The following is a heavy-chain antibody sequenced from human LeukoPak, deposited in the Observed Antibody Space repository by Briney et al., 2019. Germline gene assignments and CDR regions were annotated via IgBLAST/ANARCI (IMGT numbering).Heavy chain of an antibody. CDR3: ARDLRGSSCYDY. Sequence: SETLSLTCTVSGGSISTYYWSRIRQPPGKGPEWIGYIYYSGSTNYNPSLKSRVTISVDTSKNQFSLKLSSVTAADTAVYYCARDLRGSSCYDYWGQGTLVTVSS. D-gene: IGHD2-2*01. CDR1: GGSISTYY. CDR2: IYYSGST. V-gene: IGHV4-59*01. J-gene: IGHJ4*02.